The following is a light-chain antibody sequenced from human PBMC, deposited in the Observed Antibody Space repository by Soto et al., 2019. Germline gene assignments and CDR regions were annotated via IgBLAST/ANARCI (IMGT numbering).Light chain of an antibody. CDR2: GAS. Sequence: EIVVTESPGTLSLSPGERATVSCRASQSVSSSYLAWYQQKPGQAPRLLIYGASSRATGIPDRFSGSGSGTDFTLTISRLEPEDFAVYYCHQYGTSPQTFGQGTKVDIK. CDR3: HQYGTSPQT. CDR1: QSVSSSY. V-gene: IGKV3-20*01. J-gene: IGKJ1*01.